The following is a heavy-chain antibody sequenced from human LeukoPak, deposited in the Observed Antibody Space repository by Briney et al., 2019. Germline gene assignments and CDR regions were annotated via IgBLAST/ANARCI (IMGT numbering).Heavy chain of an antibody. CDR2: IYYSGSI. V-gene: IGHV4-59*01. CDR3: ARENPSGYYNRPVDY. D-gene: IGHD3-22*01. J-gene: IGHJ4*02. CDR1: GASISSYY. Sequence: SETLSLTCTVSGASISSYYWSWIRQPPGKGLEWIGDIYYSGSIKYNPSLKSRVTMSVDTSKNQFSLKLSSVTAADTAIYYCARENPSGYYNRPVDYWGQGTLATVSS.